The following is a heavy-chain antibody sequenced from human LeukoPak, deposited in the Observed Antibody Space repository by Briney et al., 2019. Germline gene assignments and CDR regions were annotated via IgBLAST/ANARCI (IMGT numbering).Heavy chain of an antibody. D-gene: IGHD1-26*01. V-gene: IGHV4-4*07. CDR1: GGPITSHY. J-gene: IGHJ4*02. CDR3: ARDFEGDLYYFDK. CDR2: INTRGSS. Sequence: SETLSLTCTVSGGPITSHYWSWIRQPAGKGLEWIGRINTRGSSNYNPSLKSRVTMSVDMSKNQFSLKLRSVTAADTAVYYCARDFEGDLYYFDKWGQGTRVTVSS.